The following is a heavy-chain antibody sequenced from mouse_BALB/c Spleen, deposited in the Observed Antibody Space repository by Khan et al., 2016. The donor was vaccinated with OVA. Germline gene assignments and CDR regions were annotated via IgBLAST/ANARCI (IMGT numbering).Heavy chain of an antibody. D-gene: IGHD2-2*01. Sequence: EVQLQQSGPELMKPGASVKISCKASGYSFTSYYMHWVMQSHGTSLEWIGYIDPFSGGSTYNQNFKGKATLTVDKSSSTAYIHLSNLTSEDSAVYYCTRHGYVAWFSYWGQGTLVTVSA. CDR1: GYSFTSYY. V-gene: IGHV1S135*01. J-gene: IGHJ3*01. CDR2: IDPFSGGS. CDR3: TRHGYVAWFSY.